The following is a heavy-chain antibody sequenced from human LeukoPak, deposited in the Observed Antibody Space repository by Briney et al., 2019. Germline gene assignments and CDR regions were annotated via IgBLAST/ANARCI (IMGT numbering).Heavy chain of an antibody. V-gene: IGHV4-34*01. CDR1: GGSFSGYY. J-gene: IGHJ4*02. CDR2: INHSGST. Sequence: SETLSLTCAVYGGSFSGYYWSWIRQPPGKGLEWIGEINHSGSTNYNPSLKSRVTISVDTSKNQFSLRLSSVTAADTAVYYCARVMVRGVAPRYFDYWGQGTLVTVSS. CDR3: ARVMVRGVAPRYFDY. D-gene: IGHD3-10*01.